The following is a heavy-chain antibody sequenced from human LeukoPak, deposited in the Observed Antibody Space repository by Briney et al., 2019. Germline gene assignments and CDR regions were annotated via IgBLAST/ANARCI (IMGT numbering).Heavy chain of an antibody. Sequence: GGSLRLSCAPSGFTFDNFAMTWVRQAPGKGLEWVSEITGSGGSTYYADSVKGRFTISRDNSKNTLYLQMNSLRAEDTAVYYCAKDVMIPRGWGQGTLVTVSS. CDR3: AKDVMIPRG. J-gene: IGHJ4*02. V-gene: IGHV3-23*01. D-gene: IGHD3-16*01. CDR2: ITGSGGST. CDR1: GFTFDNFA.